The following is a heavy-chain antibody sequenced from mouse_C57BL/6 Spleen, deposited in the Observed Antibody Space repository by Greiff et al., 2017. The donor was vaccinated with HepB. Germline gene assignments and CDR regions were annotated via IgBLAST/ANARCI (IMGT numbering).Heavy chain of an antibody. CDR1: GYTFTSYG. CDR3: ALTGPFDY. Sequence: VQVVESGAELARPGASVKLSCKASGYTFTSYGISWVKQRTGQGLEWIGEIYPRSGNTYYNEKFKGKATLTADKSSSTAYMELRSLTSEDSAVYFCALTGPFDYWGQGTTLTVSS. CDR2: IYPRSGNT. J-gene: IGHJ2*01. V-gene: IGHV1-81*01. D-gene: IGHD4-1*01.